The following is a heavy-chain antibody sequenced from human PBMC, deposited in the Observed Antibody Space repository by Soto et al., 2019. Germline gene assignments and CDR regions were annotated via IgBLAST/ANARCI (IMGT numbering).Heavy chain of an antibody. CDR1: GVTFSNYA. CDR3: AKGNGFTYGCLGS. J-gene: IGHJ4*02. D-gene: IGHD5-18*01. V-gene: IGHV3-23*01. CDR2: ISGGSANI. Sequence: EVEVLESGGGLVQPGVSLRLSCATSGVTFSNYAMYWVRQAPGKGLEWVSRISGGSANIDYEDSVKGRFTISTDNSKNTQYLQMNGLRADDTAVYYGAKGNGFTYGCLGSWGQGSLVTFSS.